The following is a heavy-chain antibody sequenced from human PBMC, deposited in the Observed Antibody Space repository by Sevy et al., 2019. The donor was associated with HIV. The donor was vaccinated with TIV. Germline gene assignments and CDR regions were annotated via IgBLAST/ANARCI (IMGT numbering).Heavy chain of an antibody. CDR2: ISSSSSYI. CDR3: ARELRGDSSSWYYYYYGMDV. CDR1: GFTFSSYS. J-gene: IGHJ6*02. V-gene: IGHV3-21*01. Sequence: GGSLRLSCAASGFTFSSYSMNWVRQAPGKGLEWVSSISSSSSYIYYGDSVKGRFTMSRDKAKNPRYLQMNSLRAEDSAVYYCARELRGDSSSWYYYYYGMDVWGQGTTVTVSS. D-gene: IGHD6-13*01.